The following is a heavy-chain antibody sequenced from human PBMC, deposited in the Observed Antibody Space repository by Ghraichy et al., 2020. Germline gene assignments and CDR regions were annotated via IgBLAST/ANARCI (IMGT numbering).Heavy chain of an antibody. D-gene: IGHD4-11*01. CDR2: MKQDVGEE. CDR1: GFTFRPYM. CDR3: ARDNDFRIDY. J-gene: IGHJ4*02. V-gene: IGHV3-7*01. Sequence: GSLRLSCAASGFTFRPYMMTWVRQAPGKGLEWVASMKQDVGEEYYVDSVKGRFTISRDNAKNSLFLQMNTLRAEDSDLYFCARDNDFRIDYWGQGTLVTVSS.